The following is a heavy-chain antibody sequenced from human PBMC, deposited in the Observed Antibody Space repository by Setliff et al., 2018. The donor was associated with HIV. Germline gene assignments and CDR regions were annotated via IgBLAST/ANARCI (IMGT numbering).Heavy chain of an antibody. D-gene: IGHD6-13*01. CDR1: GYTFTSYG. V-gene: IGHV1-18*01. Sequence: GASVKVSCKASGYTFTSYGISWVRQAPGQGLEWMGWISAYNGNKNYAKKLQGRVTMTTDTSTSTAYMELRSLRSDDTAVYYCGRDKWIRWPNQTREGIAAALEFFDYWGQGTLVTVSS. J-gene: IGHJ4*02. CDR3: GRDKWIRWPNQTREGIAAALEFFDY. CDR2: ISAYNGNK.